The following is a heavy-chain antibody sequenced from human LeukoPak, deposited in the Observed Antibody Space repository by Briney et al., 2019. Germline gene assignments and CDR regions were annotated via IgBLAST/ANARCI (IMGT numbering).Heavy chain of an antibody. CDR3: AKAVWFGEFDYYFFGLGV. V-gene: IGHV3-23*01. J-gene: IGHJ6*02. D-gene: IGHD3-10*01. Sequence: PGGSLRLSCAAFGFTFSSYAMGWVRQAPGKGLEWVSAISGSGDDTYYADSVKGRFTFSRDNSKNTLYLQMNSLRPEDTALYYCAKAVWFGEFDYYFFGLGVWGQGTTVTVSS. CDR2: ISGSGDDT. CDR1: GFTFSSYA.